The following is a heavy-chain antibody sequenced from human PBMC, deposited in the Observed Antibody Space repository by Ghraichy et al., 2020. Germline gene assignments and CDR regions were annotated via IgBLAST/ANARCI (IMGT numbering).Heavy chain of an antibody. CDR3: AIDTSGWKESYS. CDR2: IWSSGTP. V-gene: IGHV4/OR15-8*01. Sequence: RIGEIWSSGTPNYNPSLKSRVTRSVDKSKNQFSLKLSSVTATDTAVYYCAIDTSGWKESYSWGQGTL. J-gene: IGHJ4*02. D-gene: IGHD6-19*01.